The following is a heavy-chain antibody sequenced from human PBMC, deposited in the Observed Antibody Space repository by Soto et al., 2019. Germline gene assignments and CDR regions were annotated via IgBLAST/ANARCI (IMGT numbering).Heavy chain of an antibody. V-gene: IGHV3-7*03. Sequence: PGGSLRLSCVISGFHFSRFWLNWVRQGPGKGLEWVGNINTDGSQTQFVDSVKGRFTFSRDNAKNSLYLEMNSLRAEDTAVYYCVRGTPTPGLDYWGQGTLVTVSS. CDR3: VRGTPTPGLDY. D-gene: IGHD1-1*01. CDR1: GFHFSRFW. CDR2: INTDGSQT. J-gene: IGHJ4*02.